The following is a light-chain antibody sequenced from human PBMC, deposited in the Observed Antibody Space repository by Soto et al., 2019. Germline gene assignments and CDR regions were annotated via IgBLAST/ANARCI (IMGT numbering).Light chain of an antibody. CDR2: GAS. V-gene: IGKV3-15*01. CDR1: QSVSSN. Sequence: EIVMTQSPATLSVSPGERATLSCRASQSVSSNLAWYQQKPGQAPSLLIYGASTRATGTPARFSGSGSGTEFTLTISSLQSEDFAVYYCQQYNNWPKTFGQGTKV. J-gene: IGKJ1*01. CDR3: QQYNNWPKT.